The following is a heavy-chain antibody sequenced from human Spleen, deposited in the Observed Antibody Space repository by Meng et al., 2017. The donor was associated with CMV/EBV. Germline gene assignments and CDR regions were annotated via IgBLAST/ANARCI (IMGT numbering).Heavy chain of an antibody. J-gene: IGHJ4*02. D-gene: IGHD3-3*01. CDR3: TTFARGY. V-gene: IGHV3-15*01. CDR1: GLIFSNYD. Sequence: GESLKISCSASGLIFSNYDIHWVRQAPGKGLEWVGHIKNKNDGGTTDYAAPVRGRFTISRDDSRNTLYLQMNSLKTEDTAVYYCTTFARGYWGQGTLVTVSS. CDR2: IKNKNDGGTT.